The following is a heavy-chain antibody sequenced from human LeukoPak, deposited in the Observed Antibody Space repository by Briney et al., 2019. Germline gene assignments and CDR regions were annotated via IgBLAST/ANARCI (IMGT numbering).Heavy chain of an antibody. V-gene: IGHV3-7*01. CDR3: AKGGHYNFDY. D-gene: IGHD4-11*01. J-gene: IGHJ4*02. CDR1: GFTFSTYW. CDR2: IKEDGSDK. Sequence: HPGGSLRLSCAASGFTFSTYWMKWVRQAPGKGLEWVASIKEDGSDKYYADSVKGRFSISRDNAKNSLYLQMNSLRTEDTAVYYCAKGGHYNFDYWGQGTLVTVSS.